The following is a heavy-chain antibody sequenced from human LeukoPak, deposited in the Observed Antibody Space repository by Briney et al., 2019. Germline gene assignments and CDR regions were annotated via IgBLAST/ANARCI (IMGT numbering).Heavy chain of an antibody. D-gene: IGHD3-10*01. Sequence: SVKGSCKASGGTFSSYAISWVRQAPGQGLEWMGRIIPILGIANYAQKFQGRVTSTAEKSTSTAYMELSSLRSEDTAVYYCARVNTRGSGRGIDAGGQGTLVTVSS. V-gene: IGHV1-69*04. J-gene: IGHJ5*02. CDR1: GGTFSSYA. CDR3: ARVNTRGSGRGIDA. CDR2: IIPILGIA.